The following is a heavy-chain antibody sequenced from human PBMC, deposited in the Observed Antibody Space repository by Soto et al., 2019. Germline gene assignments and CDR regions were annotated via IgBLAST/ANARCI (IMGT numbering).Heavy chain of an antibody. D-gene: IGHD4-17*01. CDR3: TTQSSLRPYYFDY. CDR2: IRSKAYGGTT. V-gene: IGHV3-49*04. Sequence: PGGSLRLSCTASGFTFGDYAMSWVRQAPGKGLEWVGFIRSKAYGGTTEYAASVKGRFTISRDDSKSIAYLQMNSLKTEDTAVYYCTTQSSLRPYYFDYWGQGTLVTGSS. J-gene: IGHJ4*02. CDR1: GFTFGDYA.